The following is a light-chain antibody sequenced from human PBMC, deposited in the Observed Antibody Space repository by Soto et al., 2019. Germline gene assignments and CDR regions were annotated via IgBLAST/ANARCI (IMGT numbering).Light chain of an antibody. CDR2: QNN. V-gene: IGLV1-40*01. CDR3: QTADTSLSVV. CDR1: SSNIGAGYG. Sequence: QSVLTQPPSVSGAPGQRVTISCTGSSSNIGAGYGVHWYQHLPGAAPKLVIFQNNIRPSGVPDRFSGSQSDTSAYLAITGLQAEDEADYYCQTADTSLSVVFGGGNKLTVL. J-gene: IGLJ2*01.